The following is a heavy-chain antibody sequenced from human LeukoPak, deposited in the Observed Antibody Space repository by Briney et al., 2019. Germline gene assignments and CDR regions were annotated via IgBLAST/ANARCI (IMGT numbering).Heavy chain of an antibody. D-gene: IGHD1-26*01. CDR1: GYTFTSYG. Sequence: ASVKVSCKASGYTFTSYGISWVRQAPGQGLEWMGWINPNSGGTNYAQKFQGRVTMTRDTSISTAYMELSRLRSDDTAVYYCAREYRRTGGGMDVWGQGTTVTVSS. V-gene: IGHV1-2*02. J-gene: IGHJ6*02. CDR2: INPNSGGT. CDR3: AREYRRTGGGMDV.